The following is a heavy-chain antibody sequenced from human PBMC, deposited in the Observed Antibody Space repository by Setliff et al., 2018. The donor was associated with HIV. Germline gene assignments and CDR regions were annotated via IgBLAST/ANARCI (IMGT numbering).Heavy chain of an antibody. V-gene: IGHV1-2*02. Sequence: ASVKVSCKASGYSFAGYNLYWVRQAPGQGLEWMGWINPDSGGTKYARKFEDRVTMSRDTSINTGFMELNSLRSDDTAVYYCARDVSGFDLFSSYMDVWGKGTTVTVSS. J-gene: IGHJ6*03. D-gene: IGHD3-9*01. CDR1: GYSFAGYN. CDR2: INPDSGGT. CDR3: ARDVSGFDLFSSYMDV.